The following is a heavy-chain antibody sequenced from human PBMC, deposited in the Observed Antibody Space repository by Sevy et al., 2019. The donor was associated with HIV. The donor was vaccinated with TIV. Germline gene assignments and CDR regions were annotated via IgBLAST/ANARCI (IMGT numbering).Heavy chain of an antibody. V-gene: IGHV3-30*04. CDR1: GFVFSSYA. Sequence: GGSLRLSCTASGFVFSSYAMHWVRQAPGKGLEWVAFIAYDGSNKNYADSVKGRFTLSRDNPKNTLYLQMNSLGAEDKAVYYCARPRFLEWLSSAAFDIWGQGTMVTVSS. D-gene: IGHD3-3*01. CDR2: IAYDGSNK. CDR3: ARPRFLEWLSSAAFDI. J-gene: IGHJ3*02.